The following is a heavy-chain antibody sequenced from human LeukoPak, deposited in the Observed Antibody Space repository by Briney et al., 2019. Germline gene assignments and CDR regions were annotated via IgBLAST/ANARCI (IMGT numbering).Heavy chain of an antibody. D-gene: IGHD2-2*01. CDR1: GFTFSNYW. J-gene: IGHJ5*02. CDR3: AKDPYCSSTSCYQGNWFDP. V-gene: IGHV3-23*01. Sequence: GGSLRLSCAASGFTFSNYWMSWVRQALGKGLEWVSAISGSGGSTYYADSVKGRFTISRDNSKNTLYLQMNSLRAEDTAVYYCAKDPYCSSTSCYQGNWFDPWGQGILVTVSS. CDR2: ISGSGGST.